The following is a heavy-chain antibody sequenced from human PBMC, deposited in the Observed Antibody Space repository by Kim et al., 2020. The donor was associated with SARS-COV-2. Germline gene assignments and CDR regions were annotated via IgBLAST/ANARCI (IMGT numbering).Heavy chain of an antibody. CDR3: AKATLFRTDLVPAAIRGMDV. D-gene: IGHD2-2*01. Sequence: GGSLRLSCAASGFTFSSYAMSWVRQAPGKGLEWVSAISGSGGSTYYADSVKGRFTISRDNSKNTLYLQMNSLRAEDTAVYYCAKATLFRTDLVPAAIRGMDVWGQGTTVTVSS. CDR2: ISGSGGST. J-gene: IGHJ6*02. CDR1: GFTFSSYA. V-gene: IGHV3-23*01.